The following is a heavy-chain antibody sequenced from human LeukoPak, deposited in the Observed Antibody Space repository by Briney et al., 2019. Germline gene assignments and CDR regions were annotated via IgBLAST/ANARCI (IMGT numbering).Heavy chain of an antibody. V-gene: IGHV4-38-2*02. CDR1: GYSISSGYY. Sequence: KPSETLSLTCTVSGYSISSGYYWGWIRQPPGKGLEWIGSIYHSGSTYYNPSLKSRVTISVDTSKNQFSLKLSSVTAADTAVYYCARVGIAAAGRSWYFDYWGQGTLVTVSS. J-gene: IGHJ4*02. CDR3: ARVGIAAAGRSWYFDY. CDR2: IYHSGST. D-gene: IGHD6-13*01.